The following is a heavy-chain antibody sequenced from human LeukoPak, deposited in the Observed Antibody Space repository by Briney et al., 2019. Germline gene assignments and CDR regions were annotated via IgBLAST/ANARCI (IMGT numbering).Heavy chain of an antibody. Sequence: SETLSLTCTVSGGSISSYYWSWIRQPPGKGLEWIGYIYYSGNTNYNPSLESRVTISVDTSKNQFSLKLSSVTAADTAVYYCARHVRLGDAFYIWGQGTMVTVSS. CDR1: GGSISSYY. J-gene: IGHJ3*02. CDR3: ARHVRLGDAFYI. CDR2: IYYSGNT. V-gene: IGHV4-59*08. D-gene: IGHD3-16*01.